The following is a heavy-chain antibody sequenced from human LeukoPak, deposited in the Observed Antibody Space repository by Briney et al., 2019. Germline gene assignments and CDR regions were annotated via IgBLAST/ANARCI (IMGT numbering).Heavy chain of an antibody. CDR3: ARGIAVAGVYWYFDL. CDR1: GGTFSSYA. Sequence: SVKVSCKASGGTFSSYAISWVRQAPGQGLEWMGGIIPIFGTANYAQKFQGRVTITTDESTSTAYMELSSLRSEDTAVYYCARGIAVAGVYWYFDLWGRGTLVTVSS. D-gene: IGHD6-19*01. V-gene: IGHV1-69*05. CDR2: IIPIFGTA. J-gene: IGHJ2*01.